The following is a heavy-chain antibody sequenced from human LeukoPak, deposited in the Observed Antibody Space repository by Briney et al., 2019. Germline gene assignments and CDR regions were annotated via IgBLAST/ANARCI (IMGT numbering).Heavy chain of an antibody. CDR2: IYYSGST. CDR3: ARGSDGGVWGSYKSFDI. J-gene: IGHJ3*02. V-gene: IGHV4-59*01. D-gene: IGHD3-16*01. Sequence: SETLSLTCTVSGGSISSYYWSWIRQPPGKGLEWIGYIYYSGSTNYNPSLKSRVTISVDTSKNQFSLKLSSVTAADTAVYYCARGSDGGVWGSYKSFDIWGQGTMVTVSS. CDR1: GGSISSYY.